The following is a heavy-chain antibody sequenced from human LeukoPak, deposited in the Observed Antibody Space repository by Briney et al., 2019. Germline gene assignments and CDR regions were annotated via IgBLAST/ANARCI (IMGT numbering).Heavy chain of an antibody. CDR1: GFTFSSYG. D-gene: IGHD2-8*01. J-gene: IGHJ4*02. CDR3: AKGLTGVAPPFVY. CDR2: ISYDGSNK. Sequence: GRSLRLSCAASGFTFSSYGMHWVRQAPGKGLEWVAVISYDGSNKYYADSVKGRFTISRDNSKNTLYLQMNSLRAEDTAVYYCAKGLTGVAPPFVYWGQGTLVTVSS. V-gene: IGHV3-30*18.